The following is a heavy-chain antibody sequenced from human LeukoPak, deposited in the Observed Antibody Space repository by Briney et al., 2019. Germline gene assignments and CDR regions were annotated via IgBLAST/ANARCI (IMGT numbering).Heavy chain of an antibody. J-gene: IGHJ5*02. V-gene: IGHV3-11*01. CDR3: AREMNTAMINLDA. Sequence: GGSLRLSCTASGFTFSDYYMNWIRQTPGKGLEWIAHISGGADTIEYTESMKGRFTISRDNAKNSLFLQMDSLRVEDTAIYYCAREMNTAMINLDAWGQGTPVTVSS. D-gene: IGHD5-18*01. CDR1: GFTFSDYY. CDR2: ISGGADTI.